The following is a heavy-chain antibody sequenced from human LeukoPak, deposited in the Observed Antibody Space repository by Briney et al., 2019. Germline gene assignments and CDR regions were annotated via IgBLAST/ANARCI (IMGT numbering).Heavy chain of an antibody. CDR2: ISSSSSYI. D-gene: IGHD2-2*01. CDR3: ARDPIVVVPAASNHFDY. CDR1: GFIFNKYA. V-gene: IGHV3-21*01. Sequence: GGSLRLSCAASGFIFNKYAMNWVRQAPGKGLEWVSSISSSSSYIYYADSVKGRFTISRDNAKNSLYLQMNSLRAEDTAVYYCARDPIVVVPAASNHFDYWGQGTLVTVSS. J-gene: IGHJ4*02.